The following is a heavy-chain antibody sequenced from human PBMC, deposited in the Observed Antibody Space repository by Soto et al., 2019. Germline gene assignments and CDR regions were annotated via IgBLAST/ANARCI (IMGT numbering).Heavy chain of an antibody. CDR3: ARESSRDQNWFDP. D-gene: IGHD6-13*01. CDR1: GFSISSGYY. J-gene: IGHJ5*02. Sequence: SETLSLTCVVSGFSISSGYYWGWIRQPPGKGLEWIVSIYHSGTTYYNPSLKSRVTISVDTSKNQFSLNLNSVTAADTAIYYCARESSRDQNWFDPWGQGTLVTSP. CDR2: IYHSGTT. V-gene: IGHV4-38-2*02.